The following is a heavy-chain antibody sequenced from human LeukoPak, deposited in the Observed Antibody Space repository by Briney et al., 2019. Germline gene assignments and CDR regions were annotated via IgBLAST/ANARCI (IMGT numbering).Heavy chain of an antibody. CDR1: GYTFTGYY. CDR3: ARDPLGVVAPAAIRGPDY. J-gene: IGHJ4*02. D-gene: IGHD2-2*02. CDR2: INPNSGGT. Sequence: ASVKVSCKASGYTFTGYYMHWVRQAPGQGLEWMGWINPNSGGTNYAQKFQGRVTMTRDTSISTAYMELSRLRSDDTAVYYCARDPLGVVAPAAIRGPDYWGQGTLVTVSS. V-gene: IGHV1-2*02.